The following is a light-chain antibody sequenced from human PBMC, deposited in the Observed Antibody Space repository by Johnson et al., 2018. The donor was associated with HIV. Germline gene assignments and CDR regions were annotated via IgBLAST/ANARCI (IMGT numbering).Light chain of an antibody. CDR3: GTWDSSLSVYV. CDR2: DNN. J-gene: IGLJ1*01. V-gene: IGLV1-51*01. CDR1: SSNIGNNY. Sequence: QSVLTQPPSVSAAPGQKVTISCSGSSSNIGNNYVSWYQQLPGTAPKLLISDNNKRPSAIPDRFSGSQSGTSATLAITGLQPGDEADYYRGTWDSSLSVYVFGTGTKVTVL.